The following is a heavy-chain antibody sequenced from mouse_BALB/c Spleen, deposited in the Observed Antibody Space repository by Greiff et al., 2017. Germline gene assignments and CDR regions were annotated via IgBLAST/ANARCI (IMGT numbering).Heavy chain of an antibody. CDR1: GFTFSSFG. V-gene: IGHV5-17*02. J-gene: IGHJ2*01. Sequence: DVMLVESGGGLVQPGGSRKLSCAASGFTFSSFGMHWVRQAPEKGLEWVAYISSGSSTIYYADTVKGRFTISRDNPKNTLFLQMTSLRSEDTAMYYCARSTRDRGFDYWGQGTTLTVSS. CDR3: ARSTRDRGFDY. CDR2: ISSGSSTI. D-gene: IGHD3-3*01.